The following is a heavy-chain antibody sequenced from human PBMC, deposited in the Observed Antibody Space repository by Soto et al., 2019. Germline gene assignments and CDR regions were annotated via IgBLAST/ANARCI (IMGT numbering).Heavy chain of an antibody. CDR2: INSDGSST. J-gene: IGHJ4*02. Sequence: GGSVRLSCAASGFTFSIYWMHLVRQAPGKGLVWVSRINSDGSSTSYADSVKGRFTISRDNAKNTLYLQMNSLRAEDTAVYYCATDTYYYDSSGYYYYNYYFDYSGQGTPVTVSS. D-gene: IGHD3-22*01. V-gene: IGHV3-74*01. CDR3: ATDTYYYDSSGYYYYNYYFDY. CDR1: GFTFSIYW.